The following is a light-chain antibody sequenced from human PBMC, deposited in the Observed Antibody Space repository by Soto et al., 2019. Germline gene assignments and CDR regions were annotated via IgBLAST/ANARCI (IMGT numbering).Light chain of an antibody. CDR1: SSDVGGYDF. Sequence: QSALTQPPSASGAPGQSVTISCTGTSSDVGGYDFVTWYQQHPAKARKLIIYEVNQRPSGVPDRFSGSKSGNTAPLTVAGRPDDEEADYCGTSYASHNYVVFGGGTKLTVL. V-gene: IGLV2-8*01. J-gene: IGLJ2*01. CDR2: EVN. CDR3: TSYASHNYVV.